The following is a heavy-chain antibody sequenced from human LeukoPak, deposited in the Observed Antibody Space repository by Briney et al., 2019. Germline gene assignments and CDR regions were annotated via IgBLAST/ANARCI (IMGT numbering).Heavy chain of an antibody. V-gene: IGHV3-53*04. CDR1: GFTVSSNY. Sequence: GGSLRLSCAASGFTVSSNYMSWVRQAPGKGLEWVSVIYSGGSTYYADSVKGRFTISRHNSKNTLYLQMNSLRTEDTAVYYCNIVVVVAALHQFDYWGQGTLVTVSS. CDR2: IYSGGST. D-gene: IGHD2-15*01. J-gene: IGHJ4*02. CDR3: NIVVVVAALHQFDY.